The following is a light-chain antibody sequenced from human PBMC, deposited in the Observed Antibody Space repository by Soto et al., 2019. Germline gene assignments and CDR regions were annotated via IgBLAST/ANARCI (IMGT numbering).Light chain of an antibody. CDR2: GAS. V-gene: IGKV3-20*01. Sequence: EIVLTQSPGTLSLSPGERATLSCRASQSVSSSFLAWYQQKPGQAPRLLMYGASSRATGIPDRFSGSGSGTDFTLTISRLEPEDFAVYYCQQYGSSLYTFGQGTRWISN. CDR3: QQYGSSLYT. J-gene: IGKJ2*01. CDR1: QSVSSSF.